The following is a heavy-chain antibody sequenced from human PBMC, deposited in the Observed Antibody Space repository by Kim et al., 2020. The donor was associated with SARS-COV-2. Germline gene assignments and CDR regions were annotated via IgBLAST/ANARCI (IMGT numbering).Heavy chain of an antibody. CDR1: GVTFSSYG. Sequence: GGSLRLSCAASGVTFSSYGMHWVRQAPGKGLEWVAVIWYDGSNKYYADSENGRFTISRDNSKNTLYLQMNSLRAEDTAVYDCARDRSSSSDDAFDIWGQGTMVTVSS. J-gene: IGHJ3*02. V-gene: IGHV3-33*01. D-gene: IGHD6-6*01. CDR3: ARDRSSSSDDAFDI. CDR2: IWYDGSNK.